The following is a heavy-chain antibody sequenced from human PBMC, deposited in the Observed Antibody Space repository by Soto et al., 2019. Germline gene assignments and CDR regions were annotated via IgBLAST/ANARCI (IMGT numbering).Heavy chain of an antibody. CDR2: FDPAAGET. CDR1: AYTLTELC. J-gene: IGHJ4*02. Sequence: ASVKFSCKGSAYTLTELCMHWVRQAPGKGLEWMGGFDPAAGETIYAQKLQGRVTMTEDTTTDTAYMELSSLRSEDTAVYYCATRHCDILMGYRDWGLGTLVKVYS. CDR3: ATRHCDILMGYRD. V-gene: IGHV1-24*01. D-gene: IGHD3-9*01.